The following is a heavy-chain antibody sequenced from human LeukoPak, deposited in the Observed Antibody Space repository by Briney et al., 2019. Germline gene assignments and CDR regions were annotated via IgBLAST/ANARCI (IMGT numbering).Heavy chain of an antibody. V-gene: IGHV4-34*01. CDR2: INHSGRT. CDR1: GGFFSGSY. D-gene: IGHD6-6*01. Sequence: SETLSLTCAVYGGFFSGSYWSWIRQPPGKGLGCIGEINHSGRTNSNPSLKSLVIISVDTSKTQYPQMLSSVTAAATAVYYCARGPTPAVASSLDFDYWGQGTLVTVSS. J-gene: IGHJ4*02. CDR3: ARGPTPAVASSLDFDY.